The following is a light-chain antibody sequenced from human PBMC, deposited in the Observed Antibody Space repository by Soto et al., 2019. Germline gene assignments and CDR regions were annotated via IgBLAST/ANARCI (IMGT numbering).Light chain of an antibody. CDR2: GGS. J-gene: IGKJ4*01. CDR1: QAIRNY. CDR3: QQYDTLPPT. V-gene: IGKV1-33*01. Sequence: DIQMTQSPSSLSASVGDRVTITCQASQAIRNYLNWYQQRPGTAPKLLIYGGSTLETGVPSRFSGRGSAADFTLTISSLQPEDIATYYCQQYDTLPPTFGGG.